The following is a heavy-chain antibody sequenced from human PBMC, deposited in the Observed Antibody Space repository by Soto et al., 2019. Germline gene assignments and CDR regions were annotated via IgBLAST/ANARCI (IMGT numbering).Heavy chain of an antibody. Sequence: GGSLRLSCAASGFTFSSYDMHWVRQATGKGLEWVSAIGTAGDTYYPGSVKGRFTISRENAKNSLYLQMNSLRAGDTAVYYCALGGYSGPDPSRYYYYGMDVWGQGTTVTVSS. J-gene: IGHJ6*02. CDR2: IGTAGDT. CDR3: ALGGYSGPDPSRYYYYGMDV. CDR1: GFTFSSYD. D-gene: IGHD5-12*01. V-gene: IGHV3-13*04.